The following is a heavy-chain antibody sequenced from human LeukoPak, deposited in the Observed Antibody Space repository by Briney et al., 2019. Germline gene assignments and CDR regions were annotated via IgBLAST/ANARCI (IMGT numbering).Heavy chain of an antibody. CDR2: FDPEDGET. Sequence: ASVKVSCKVSGYTLTELSMHWVRQAPGKGLEWKGGFDPEDGETIYAQKFQGRVTMTEDTSTDTAYMELSSLRSEDTAVYYCATDLPTSYDFWSGAGGVWGKGTTVTVSS. CDR1: GYTLTELS. D-gene: IGHD3-3*01. J-gene: IGHJ6*04. V-gene: IGHV1-24*01. CDR3: ATDLPTSYDFWSGAGGV.